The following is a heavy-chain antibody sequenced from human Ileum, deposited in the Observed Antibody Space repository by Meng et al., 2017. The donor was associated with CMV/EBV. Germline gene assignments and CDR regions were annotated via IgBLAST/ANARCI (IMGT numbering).Heavy chain of an antibody. D-gene: IGHD3-10*01. CDR1: GFTFSSYA. Sequence: GESLKISCAASGFTFSSYAIHWVRQAPGKGLEWVAVISYDGGNQYYADSVKGRFTISRDNSKNTLYLQMNSLRADDTAVYYCARGDYGSSYGMDVWGQGTTVTVSS. J-gene: IGHJ6*02. CDR3: ARGDYGSSYGMDV. CDR2: ISYDGGNQ. V-gene: IGHV3-30*04.